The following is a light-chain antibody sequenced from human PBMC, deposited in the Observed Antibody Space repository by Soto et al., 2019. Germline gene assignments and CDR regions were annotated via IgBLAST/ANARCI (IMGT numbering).Light chain of an antibody. CDR3: ASHAGRKNII. CDR2: EVN. J-gene: IGLJ2*01. CDR1: SSDIGGYNY. V-gene: IGLV2-8*01. Sequence: QSALTQPPSASGSPGRSVTISCTGTSSDIGGYNYVSWYQQHPGKAPKLMIYEVNKRPSGVPDRFSCSKSGNTASLTVSGLQAEDEADYYCASHAGRKNIIFGGGTKLTVL.